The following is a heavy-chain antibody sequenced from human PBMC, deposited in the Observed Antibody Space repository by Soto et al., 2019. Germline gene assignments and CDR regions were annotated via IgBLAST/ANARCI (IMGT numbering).Heavy chain of an antibody. V-gene: IGHV4-39*02. D-gene: IGHD1-7*01. CDR1: GGSISSTSYY. CDR2: IYYSGST. Sequence: PSETLSLTCTVSGGSISSTSYYWGWIRQPPGKGLEWIGRIYYSGSTYYNPSLKNRVTISVDTSKNQFSLKLSSVTAADTAVYYCARDSITGTPRDFYYYYGMDVWGQGTTVTVSS. CDR3: ARDSITGTPRDFYYYYGMDV. J-gene: IGHJ6*02.